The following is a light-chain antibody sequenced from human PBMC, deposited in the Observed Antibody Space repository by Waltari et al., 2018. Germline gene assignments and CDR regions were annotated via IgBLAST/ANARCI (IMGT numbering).Light chain of an antibody. Sequence: PASVSGSPGQSITIYCTGTSSDAGDYDYVSWYQHHPGKVPKLMIYDVTNRPSGVSSRFSGSRSGNTASLTISGLQAEDESIYYCSSYTTGVPNWVFGGGTKLTVL. J-gene: IGLJ3*02. CDR3: SSYTTGVPNWV. CDR2: DVT. V-gene: IGLV2-14*03. CDR1: SSDAGDYDY.